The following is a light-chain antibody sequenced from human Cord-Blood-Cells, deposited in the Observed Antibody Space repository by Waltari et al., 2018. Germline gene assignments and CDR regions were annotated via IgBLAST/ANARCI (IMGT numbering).Light chain of an antibody. CDR2: DAS. CDR1: QGVSNY. V-gene: IGKV3-11*01. J-gene: IGKJ4*01. Sequence: EIVLTQSPATLSLSPGERATLSCRASQGVSNYLAWYQQKPGQAPRLLIYDASNRATGIPARFSGSGSGTDFTLTISSREPEDFAVYYCQQRSNWPRLTFGGGTKVEIK. CDR3: QQRSNWPRLT.